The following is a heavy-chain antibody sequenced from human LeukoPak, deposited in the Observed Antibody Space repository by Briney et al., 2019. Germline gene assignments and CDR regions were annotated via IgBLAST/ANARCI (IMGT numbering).Heavy chain of an antibody. Sequence: PSETLSLTCTVSGVSISGTTSYWGWIRQPPGKGLQWIGSIYYSGNTYYNPSLKSRVTISVDTSKNQFSLTLNSVTAADTAVYYCATLLSAPRDSWGQGTLVTVSS. J-gene: IGHJ4*02. V-gene: IGHV4-39*01. CDR2: IYYSGNT. CDR1: GVSISGTTSY. D-gene: IGHD3-10*01. CDR3: ATLLSAPRDS.